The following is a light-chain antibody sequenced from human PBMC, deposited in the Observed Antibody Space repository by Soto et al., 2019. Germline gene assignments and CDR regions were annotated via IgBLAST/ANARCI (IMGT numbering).Light chain of an antibody. CDR3: QQYVIAPRP. Sequence: VLTQSPCTLSLSTGERATLSFRASQSVGSSFLSWYQQKPGQSPRLLIYGACGRATGIPDRFSGSGSGTDFTLTISSLQPEDFAVYYCQQYVIAPRPFGEVTKV. V-gene: IGKV3-20*01. CDR1: QSVGSSF. CDR2: GAC. J-gene: IGKJ1*01.